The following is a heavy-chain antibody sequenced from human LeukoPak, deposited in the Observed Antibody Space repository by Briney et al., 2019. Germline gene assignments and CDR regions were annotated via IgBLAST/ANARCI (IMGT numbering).Heavy chain of an antibody. J-gene: IGHJ4*02. V-gene: IGHV4-59*08. D-gene: IGHD6-13*01. CDR2: IGYSVST. CDR3: ARHGGSWTFDY. Sequence: KPSETLSLTCTVSGGSISTYYWSWIRQPPGNGLDWIAYIGYSVSTIYNPSFKSRVTISIDTSKNQFSLKLSSVTAADTAVYYCARHGGSWTFDYWGQGTLVTVSS. CDR1: GGSISTYY.